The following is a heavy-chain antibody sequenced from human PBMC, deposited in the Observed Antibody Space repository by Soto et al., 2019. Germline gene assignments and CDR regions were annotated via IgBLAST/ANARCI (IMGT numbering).Heavy chain of an antibody. CDR1: GFTFSSYS. Sequence: EVQLVESGGGLVKPGGSLRLSCAGSGFTFSSYSMNWVRQAPGKGLEWVSSISSSSNYRYYTDSVKGRFTISRDNAKNSLYLQMTSLRAEDTAVYYCARARDGYNELLFDYWGQGNLVTVSS. V-gene: IGHV3-21*01. CDR3: ARARDGYNELLFDY. D-gene: IGHD5-12*01. CDR2: ISSSSNYR. J-gene: IGHJ4*02.